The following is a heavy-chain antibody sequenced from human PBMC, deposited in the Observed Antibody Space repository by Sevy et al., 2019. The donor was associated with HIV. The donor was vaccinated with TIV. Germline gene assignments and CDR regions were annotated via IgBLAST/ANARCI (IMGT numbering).Heavy chain of an antibody. Sequence: GGSLRLSCAASGFSFSSYEMSWVRQAPGKGLEWVSGIYPSGDSTFYADSVKGRFTISRDNSKSTLYLQMNSLGADDTAVFYCANSGGGSISTRDNWGRGTLVTVSS. CDR2: IYPSGDST. CDR3: ANSGGGSISTRDN. J-gene: IGHJ4*02. CDR1: GFSFSSYE. V-gene: IGHV3-23*01. D-gene: IGHD3-16*01.